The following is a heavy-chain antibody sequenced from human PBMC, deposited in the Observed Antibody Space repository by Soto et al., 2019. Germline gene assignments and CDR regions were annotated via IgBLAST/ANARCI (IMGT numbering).Heavy chain of an antibody. CDR1: GYTFASYY. J-gene: IGHJ6*03. Sequence: ASVKVSCKASGYTFASYYMHWVRQAPGQGLEWMGIINPSGGSTSYAQKFQGRVTMTRDTSTSTVYMELSSLRSEDTAVYYCARDRDGTISKTYYYMDVWGKGTTVTVSS. D-gene: IGHD1-26*01. CDR3: ARDRDGTISKTYYYMDV. V-gene: IGHV1-46*03. CDR2: INPSGGST.